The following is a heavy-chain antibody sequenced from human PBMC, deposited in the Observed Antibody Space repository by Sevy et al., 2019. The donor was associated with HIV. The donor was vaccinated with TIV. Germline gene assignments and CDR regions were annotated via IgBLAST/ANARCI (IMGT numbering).Heavy chain of an antibody. CDR3: ARADCGGDCYLVFDY. J-gene: IGHJ4*02. CDR1: GFTFSTYG. Sequence: GGSLRLSCAASGFTFSTYGMHWVRQAPGKGLEWVAFIRFDGNSKYYADSVKGRLTISRDNSKNTLDLQLNSLTAEDTAVYYCARADCGGDCYLVFDYRGQGTLVTVSS. D-gene: IGHD2-21*01. CDR2: IRFDGNSK. V-gene: IGHV3-30*02.